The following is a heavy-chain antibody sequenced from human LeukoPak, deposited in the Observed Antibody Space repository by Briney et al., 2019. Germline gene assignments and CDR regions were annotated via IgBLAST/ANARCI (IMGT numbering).Heavy chain of an antibody. CDR1: GYSFTSYW. CDR3: ARRYYDILTGFAFDI. D-gene: IGHD3-9*01. CDR2: IYPGDSDT. Sequence: GESLKISCKGSGYSFTSYWIGWVRQMPGKGLEWMGIIYPGDSDTRYSPSFQGQVTISADKSISTAYLQWSSLKASDTAMYYCARRYYDILTGFAFDIWGQGTMVTVSS. J-gene: IGHJ3*02. V-gene: IGHV5-51*01.